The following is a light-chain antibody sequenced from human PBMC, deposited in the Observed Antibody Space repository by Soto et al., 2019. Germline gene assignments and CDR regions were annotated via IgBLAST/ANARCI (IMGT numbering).Light chain of an antibody. J-gene: IGKJ4*01. Sequence: EIVWTQSPGTLSLSPGERATLSCRASQSVRSSHLAWYQQKPGQAPRLLIYGASSRATGIPDRFSGSGSGTDFTLTISRLEPEDFALYHCQQYSTSPLTFGGGTKVDIK. CDR2: GAS. CDR1: QSVRSSH. CDR3: QQYSTSPLT. V-gene: IGKV3-20*01.